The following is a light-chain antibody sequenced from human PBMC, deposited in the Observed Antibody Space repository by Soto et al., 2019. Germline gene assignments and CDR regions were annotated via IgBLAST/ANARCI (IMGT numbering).Light chain of an antibody. CDR2: DAS. Sequence: DMPMTQSPSTLYASVEDRVTITCRASQSSSSWLAWYQQKPGQAPKLLIYDASSLESGVPSRFSGRGTGTGFTLTISSLQPDDVETYSCEQYYSYPWTFGQGTKVEIK. CDR1: QSSSSW. V-gene: IGKV1-5*01. CDR3: EQYYSYPWT. J-gene: IGKJ1*01.